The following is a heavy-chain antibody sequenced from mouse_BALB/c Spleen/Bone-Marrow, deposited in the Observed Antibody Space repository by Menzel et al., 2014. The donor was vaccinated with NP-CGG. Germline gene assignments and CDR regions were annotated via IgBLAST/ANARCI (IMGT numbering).Heavy chain of an antibody. Sequence: EVKLVESGGDLVKPGGSLELSCAASGFTFSSYGMSWVRQTPDKRLEWVATISSGGSYTYYPDSVKGRFTISRDNAKNTLYLQMSSLKSEDTAMYYCARQTYYDYDGYFDYWGQGTTLTVSS. CDR1: GFTFSSYG. CDR2: ISSGGSYT. J-gene: IGHJ2*01. V-gene: IGHV5-6*01. CDR3: ARQTYYDYDGYFDY. D-gene: IGHD2-4*01.